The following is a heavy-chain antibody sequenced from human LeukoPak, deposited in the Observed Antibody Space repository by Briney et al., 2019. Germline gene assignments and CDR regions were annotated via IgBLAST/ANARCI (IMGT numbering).Heavy chain of an antibody. CDR1: GYTFTSYD. D-gene: IGHD6-13*01. CDR3: ARSGSSWYSWFDP. Sequence: ASVKLSCKASGYTFTSYDINWVRQATGQGLEWMGWMNPNSGNTGYAQKFQGRVTMTRNTSISTAYMELSSLRSEDTAVYYCARSGSSWYSWFDPWGQGTLVTVSS. V-gene: IGHV1-8*01. CDR2: MNPNSGNT. J-gene: IGHJ5*02.